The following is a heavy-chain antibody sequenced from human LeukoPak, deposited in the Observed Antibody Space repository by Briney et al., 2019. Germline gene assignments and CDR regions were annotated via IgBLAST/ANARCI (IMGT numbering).Heavy chain of an antibody. CDR1: GFTFDGYA. D-gene: IGHD1/OR15-1a*01. CDR2: ISWNSGSI. V-gene: IGHV3-9*01. Sequence: GGSLRLSCAASGFTFDGYAMHWVRQAPGKGLEWVSGISWNSGSIGYADSVKGRFTISRDNAKNSLYLQMNSLRAEDTALYYCAKVNTDAFDIWGQGTMVTVSS. J-gene: IGHJ3*02. CDR3: AKVNTDAFDI.